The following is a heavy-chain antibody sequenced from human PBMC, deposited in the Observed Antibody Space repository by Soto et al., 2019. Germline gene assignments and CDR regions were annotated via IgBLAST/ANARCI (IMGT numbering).Heavy chain of an antibody. CDR2: IWYDGSNK. D-gene: IGHD6-19*01. CDR3: AREISSRGWYYYYYGMDV. CDR1: GFTFSSYG. V-gene: IGHV3-33*01. J-gene: IGHJ6*02. Sequence: PGGSLRLSCAASGFTFSSYGMHWVRQAPGKGLEWVAVIWYDGSNKYYADSVKGRFTISRDNSKNTLYLQMNSLRAEDTAVYYCAREISSRGWYYYYYGMDVWGQGTTVTVSS.